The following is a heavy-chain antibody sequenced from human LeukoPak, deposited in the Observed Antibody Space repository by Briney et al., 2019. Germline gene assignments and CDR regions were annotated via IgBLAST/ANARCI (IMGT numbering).Heavy chain of an antibody. Sequence: PSETLSLTCTVSGGSISSYYWSWIRQPPGKGLEWIGYIYYSGTTDYIPSLKSRVTISVDTPKNQFSLKLSSVTAADTAVYYCARMLGGYYYYTDVWGKGTTVTVSS. CDR2: IYYSGTT. CDR1: GGSISSYY. V-gene: IGHV4-59*01. D-gene: IGHD3-16*01. CDR3: ARMLGGYYYYTDV. J-gene: IGHJ6*03.